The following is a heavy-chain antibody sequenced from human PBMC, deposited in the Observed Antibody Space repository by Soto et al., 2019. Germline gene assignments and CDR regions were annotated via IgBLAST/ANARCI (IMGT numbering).Heavy chain of an antibody. Sequence: SETRSLTCTVSGASIRSTDYYWSWIRHAPGKGLEWIGYVYYTGSTYYNPSLMSRLTISVDTSKNQFSLKLTSVTAAETAAYYCVRTAREGAVAPHWFDRRGQGTQVTVSS. CDR2: VYYTGST. D-gene: IGHD2-21*02. V-gene: IGHV4-30-4*01. J-gene: IGHJ5*02. CDR3: VRTAREGAVAPHWFDR. CDR1: GASIRSTDYY.